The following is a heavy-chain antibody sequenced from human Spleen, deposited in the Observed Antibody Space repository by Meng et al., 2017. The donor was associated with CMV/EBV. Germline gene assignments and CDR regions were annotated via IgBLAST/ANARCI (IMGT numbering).Heavy chain of an antibody. J-gene: IGHJ5*02. CDR2: IYYSGST. D-gene: IGHD3-10*01. CDR1: VASISSSSYY. Sequence: GSLRLSCTVSVASISSSSYYWGWIRQPPGKGLEWIGSIYYSGSTYYNPSLKSRVTISVDTSKNQFSLKLSSVTAADTAVYYCARVGITMVRGVLRAPFDPWGQGTLVTVSS. V-gene: IGHV4-39*07. CDR3: ARVGITMVRGVLRAPFDP.